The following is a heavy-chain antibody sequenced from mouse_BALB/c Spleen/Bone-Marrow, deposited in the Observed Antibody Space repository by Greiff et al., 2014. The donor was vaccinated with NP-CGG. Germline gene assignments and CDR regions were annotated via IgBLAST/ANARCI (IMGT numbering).Heavy chain of an antibody. CDR1: GYAFTDRW. V-gene: IGHV1-69*01. Sequence: VQLQQSGTELVMPGASVKMSCKASGYAFTDRWIHWVKQRPGQGLEWIGAIDTSDSYTNYSQKFKGKATLAVDESSSTAYIHLSSLTSEDSAVYCCARGGDDFSLDYWGQRTSVTVSS. CDR2: IDTSDSYT. J-gene: IGHJ4*01. CDR3: ARGGDDFSLDY. D-gene: IGHD2-4*01.